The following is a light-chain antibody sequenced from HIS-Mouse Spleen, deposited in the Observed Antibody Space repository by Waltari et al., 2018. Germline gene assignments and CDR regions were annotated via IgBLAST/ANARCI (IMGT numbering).Light chain of an antibody. CDR2: AAS. CDR3: QQFNSYPVT. Sequence: AILSIKYPSSLSASVGDRVTITCRANQGISSALAWYQQKPGKDPKLLIYAASSLESGVPSRFSGSGSGTDFTLTISSLQPEDFATYYCQQFNSYPVTFGQGTRLEIK. CDR1: QGISSA. V-gene: IGKV1-13*02. J-gene: IGKJ5*01.